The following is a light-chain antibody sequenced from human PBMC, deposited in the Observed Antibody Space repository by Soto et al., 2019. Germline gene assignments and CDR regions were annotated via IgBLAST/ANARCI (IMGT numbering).Light chain of an antibody. V-gene: IGLV2-14*01. Sequence: QSALTQPASVSGSPGQSITISCTGTSSDVGGYNYVSWYQQHPGKAPKLMIYEVSNRPSGVSNRFSGSTDGSSNSASLTISGLQTEDEADYYCQSYDSDFVVFGGGTQLTVL. CDR2: EVS. CDR3: QSYDSDFVV. J-gene: IGLJ2*01. CDR1: SSDVGGYNY.